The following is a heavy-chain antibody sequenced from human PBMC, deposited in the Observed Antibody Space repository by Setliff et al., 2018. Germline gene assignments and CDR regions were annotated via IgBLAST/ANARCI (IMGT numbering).Heavy chain of an antibody. J-gene: IGHJ6*03. Sequence: SETLSLTCTVPGGSISSGYYYWSWIRQHPGKDLEWIGYIYYSGSTSYNPSLKSRATISVDTSKDQFSPNLTSLTAADTAVYYCARDVHSYYYYYMDVWGKGTTVTVSS. V-gene: IGHV4-31*03. CDR1: GGSISSGYYY. CDR3: ARDVHSYYYYYMDV. CDR2: IYYSGST.